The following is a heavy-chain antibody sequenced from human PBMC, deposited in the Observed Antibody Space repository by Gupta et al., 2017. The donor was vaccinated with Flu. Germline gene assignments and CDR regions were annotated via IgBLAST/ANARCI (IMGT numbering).Heavy chain of an antibody. J-gene: IGHJ4*02. V-gene: IGHV3-23*01. CDR1: GFTFRNCA. CDR3: AKEVRPNDY. CDR2: ISGSGDTT. Sequence: EVQMLESGGGFVQPGGSLRLSCIVSGFTFRNCALTWVRQAPGKGLEWVSSISGSGDTTFYADSVKSRFTISRDDSRNTLYLQMDSLRADDTAIYYCAKEVRPNDYWGQGTLVTVSS.